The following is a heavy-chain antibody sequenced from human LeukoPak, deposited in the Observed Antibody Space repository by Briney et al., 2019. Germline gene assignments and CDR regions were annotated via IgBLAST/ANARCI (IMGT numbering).Heavy chain of an antibody. V-gene: IGHV4-59*01. Sequence: SETLSLTCTVSGGSISSYYWSWIRQPPGKGLEWIGYIYYSGSTNYNPSLKSRVTISVDTSKNQFSLKLSSVTAADTAVYYRARTYSSGHGGFDYWGQGTLVTVSS. CDR1: GGSISSYY. D-gene: IGHD6-19*01. J-gene: IGHJ4*02. CDR2: IYYSGST. CDR3: ARTYSSGHGGFDY.